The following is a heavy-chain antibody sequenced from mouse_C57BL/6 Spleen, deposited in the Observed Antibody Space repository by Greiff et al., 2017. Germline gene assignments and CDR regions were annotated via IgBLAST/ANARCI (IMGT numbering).Heavy chain of an antibody. CDR2: INPNHGGT. CDR3: ARGIDDDYGFAY. Sequence: EVQLQQSGPELVKPGASVKISCKASGYTFTDYYMNWVKQSHGKSLEWIGDINPNHGGTSYNQKFKGKATLTVNKSSSPAYMELRSLTSEYSAVYDCARGIDDDYGFAYWGQGTLVTVSA. D-gene: IGHD2-4*01. V-gene: IGHV1-26*01. J-gene: IGHJ3*01. CDR1: GYTFTDYY.